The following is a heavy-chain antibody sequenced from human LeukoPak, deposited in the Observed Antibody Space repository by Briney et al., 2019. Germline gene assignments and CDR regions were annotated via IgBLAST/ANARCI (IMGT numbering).Heavy chain of an antibody. CDR2: INPNSGGT. Sequence: ASVKVSCKASGYTFTGYFMHWARQAPGQGLEWMGWINPNSGGTNYAQKFQGRVTMTRDTSISTAYMELSRLRSDDTAVYYCARKANYDFWSGDYDYWGQGTLVTVSS. CDR1: GYTFTGYF. D-gene: IGHD3-3*01. V-gene: IGHV1-2*02. J-gene: IGHJ4*02. CDR3: ARKANYDFWSGDYDY.